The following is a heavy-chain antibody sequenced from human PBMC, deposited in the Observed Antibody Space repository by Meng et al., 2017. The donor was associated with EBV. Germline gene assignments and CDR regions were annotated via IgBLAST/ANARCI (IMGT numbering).Heavy chain of an antibody. Sequence: QLQLQESGPGLVKPSXXRSLTCTVSGGSISSSSYYWGWIRQPPGKGLEWIGSIYYSGSTYYNPSLKSRVTISVDTSKNQFSLKLSSVTAADTAVYYCARSSPVRFGELSNWGQGTLVTVSS. D-gene: IGHD3-10*01. V-gene: IGHV4-39*07. CDR1: GGSISSSSYY. J-gene: IGHJ4*02. CDR2: IYYSGST. CDR3: ARSSPVRFGELSN.